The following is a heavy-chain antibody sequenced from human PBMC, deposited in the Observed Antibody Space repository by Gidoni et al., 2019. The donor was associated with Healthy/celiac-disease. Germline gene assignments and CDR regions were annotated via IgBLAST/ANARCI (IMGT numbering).Heavy chain of an antibody. CDR1: GFTFSSYA. V-gene: IGHV3-23*01. Sequence: EVQLLESGGGLVQPGGSLRLSCAASGFTFSSYALSWVRQAPGKGLEWVSAISGSGGSTYYADSVKGRFTISRDNSKNTLYLQMNSLRAEDTAVYYCAKDRGRGGSYRPHNWFDPWGQGTLVTVSS. CDR3: AKDRGRGGSYRPHNWFDP. D-gene: IGHD1-26*01. J-gene: IGHJ5*02. CDR2: ISGSGGST.